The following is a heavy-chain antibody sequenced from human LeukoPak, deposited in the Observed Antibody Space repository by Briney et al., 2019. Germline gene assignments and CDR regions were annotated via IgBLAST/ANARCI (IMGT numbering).Heavy chain of an antibody. CDR1: GFTFSSYG. CDR3: AKDFNWNVGDLSADWFDP. CDR2: ISYDGSNK. V-gene: IGHV3-30*18. Sequence: GGSLRLSCAASGFTFSSYGMRWVRQAPGKGLEWVAVISYDGSNKYYADSVKGRFTISRDNSKNTLYLQMNSLRAEDTAVYYCAKDFNWNVGDLSADWFDPWGQGTLVTVSS. D-gene: IGHD1-20*01. J-gene: IGHJ5*02.